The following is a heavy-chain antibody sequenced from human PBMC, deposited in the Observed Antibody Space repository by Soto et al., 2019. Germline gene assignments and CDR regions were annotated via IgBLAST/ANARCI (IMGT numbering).Heavy chain of an antibody. CDR3: ARHLPRRDLY. CDR1: GGSISSSSYY. J-gene: IGHJ4*02. Sequence: SETLSLTCTVSGGSISSSSYYWGWIRQPPGKGLEWIGSIYYSGSTYYNPSLKSRVTISVDTSKNQFSLKLSSVTAADTAVYYCARHLPRRDLYWGQGTLVTVSS. CDR2: IYYSGST. V-gene: IGHV4-39*01.